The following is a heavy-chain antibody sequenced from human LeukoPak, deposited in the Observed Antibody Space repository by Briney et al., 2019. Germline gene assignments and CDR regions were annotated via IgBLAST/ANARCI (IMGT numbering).Heavy chain of an antibody. CDR2: IIPIFGTA. D-gene: IGHD2-2*01. Sequence: SVKVSCKVSGYTLTELSMHWVRQAPGQGLEWMGGIIPIFGTANYAQKFQGRVTITADKSTSTAYMELSSLRSEDTAVYYCARGRGYCSSTSCYVYYYYYMDVWGKGTTVTVSS. J-gene: IGHJ6*03. CDR1: GYTLTELS. V-gene: IGHV1-69*06. CDR3: ARGRGYCSSTSCYVYYYYYMDV.